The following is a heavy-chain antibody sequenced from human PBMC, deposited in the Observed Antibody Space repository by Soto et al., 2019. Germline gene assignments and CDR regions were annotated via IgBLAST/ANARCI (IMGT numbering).Heavy chain of an antibody. CDR1: GFNFKKFA. J-gene: IGHJ4*02. CDR2: ISCCGGST. Sequence: EVQLLESGGGVVQPGGSLRLSCVASGFNFKKFAMAWVRQAPGEGLEWVSGISCCGGSTSYADSVKGRFSIARDDSKNTLYLQMNSLRVEDTAQYYCAKADGEQWLGTHLDNWGQGTLVTVS. CDR3: AKADGEQWLGTHLDN. V-gene: IGHV3-23*01. D-gene: IGHD6-19*01.